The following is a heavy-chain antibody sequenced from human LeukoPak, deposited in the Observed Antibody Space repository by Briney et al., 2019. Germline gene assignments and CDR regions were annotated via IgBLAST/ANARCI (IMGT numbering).Heavy chain of an antibody. D-gene: IGHD2-2*01. CDR3: VSFYETY. CDR2: INSDGSIT. Sequence: GGSLRLSCAASGFTFTTYWMHWVRQAPGKGLVWVSHINSDGSITSYADSVKGRFTISKDNAKNTVYLQMNNLRAEDTAVYYCVSFYETYWGRGTLVTVSS. J-gene: IGHJ4*01. CDR1: GFTFTTYW. V-gene: IGHV3-74*01.